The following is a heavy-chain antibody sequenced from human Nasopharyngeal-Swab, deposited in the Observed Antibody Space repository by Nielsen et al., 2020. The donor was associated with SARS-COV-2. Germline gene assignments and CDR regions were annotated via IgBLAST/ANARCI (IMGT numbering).Heavy chain of an antibody. CDR1: GGSISSGGYS. V-gene: IGHV4-31*11. D-gene: IGHD6-13*01. J-gene: IGHJ5*02. CDR3: ARALGSSSWFNWFDP. Sequence: LRLSCAVSGGSISSGGYSWSWIRQPPGKGLEWIGYIYYSGSTYYNPSLKSRVTISVDTSKNQFSLKLSSVTAADTAVYYCARALGSSSWFNWFDPWGQGTLVTVSS. CDR2: IYYSGST.